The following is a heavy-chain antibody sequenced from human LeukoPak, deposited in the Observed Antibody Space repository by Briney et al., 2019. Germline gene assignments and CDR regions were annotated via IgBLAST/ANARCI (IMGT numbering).Heavy chain of an antibody. CDR2: LTGGGGT. Sequence: GGSLRLSCAASGFTFGIYAMSWVRQAPGKGLEWVSGLTGGGGTSYADSVKGRFTISRDDSKNTLYLQMNSLRAEDTAVYYCAKDKGAVTGTFDYWGQGTLVTVSS. J-gene: IGHJ4*02. D-gene: IGHD1-14*01. CDR1: GFTFGIYA. CDR3: AKDKGAVTGTFDY. V-gene: IGHV3-23*01.